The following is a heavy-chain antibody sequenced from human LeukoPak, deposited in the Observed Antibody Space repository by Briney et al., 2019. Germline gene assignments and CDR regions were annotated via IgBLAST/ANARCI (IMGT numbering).Heavy chain of an antibody. CDR3: ATDRAWFDP. CDR1: GFTFSSYA. D-gene: IGHD3-10*01. V-gene: IGHV3-15*01. CDR2: IKSKIGGATA. Sequence: PGGSLRLSCAASGFTFSSYAMSWFRQAPGKGLEWVGRIKSKIGGATADYAAPVKDRFTISRDDSKNTLYLQMNSLKTEDTAVYYCATDRAWFDPWGQGTLVTVSS. J-gene: IGHJ5*02.